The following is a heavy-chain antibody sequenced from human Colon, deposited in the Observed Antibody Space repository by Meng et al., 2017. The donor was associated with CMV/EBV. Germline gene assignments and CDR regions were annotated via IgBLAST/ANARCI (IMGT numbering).Heavy chain of an antibody. D-gene: IGHD1-1*01. V-gene: IGHV3-48*01. Sequence: GESLKISCSTSGFTFSVYGMAWVRQAPGKGLEWVAYISSDQSTIYHADSVKGRFTISRDKTGTSLYLQMNSLRAEDSAVYYCARDQGCWNVLFWGQGTRVTVSS. CDR3: ARDQGCWNVLF. J-gene: IGHJ4*02. CDR2: ISSDQSTI. CDR1: GFTFSVYG.